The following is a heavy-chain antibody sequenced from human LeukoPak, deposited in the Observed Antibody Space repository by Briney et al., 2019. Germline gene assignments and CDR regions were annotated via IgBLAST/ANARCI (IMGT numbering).Heavy chain of an antibody. V-gene: IGHV4-38-2*01. Sequence: PSETLSLTCAVSGYSISSGYYWGWIRQPPGKGLEWIGSIYHSGSTYYNPSLKSRVTISVDTSKNQFSLKLSSVTAADTAVYYCARVRVNCSGGSCYYYMDVWGKGTTVTVSS. CDR1: GYSISSGYY. D-gene: IGHD2-15*01. CDR2: IYHSGST. CDR3: ARVRVNCSGGSCYYYMDV. J-gene: IGHJ6*03.